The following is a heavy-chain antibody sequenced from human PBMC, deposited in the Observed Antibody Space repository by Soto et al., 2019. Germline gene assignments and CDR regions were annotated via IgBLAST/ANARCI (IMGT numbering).Heavy chain of an antibody. V-gene: IGHV3-9*01. J-gene: IGHJ3*02. CDR2: ISWNSGSI. CDR1: GFTFDDYA. Sequence: SGGSLRLSCAASGFTFDDYAVHWVRQAPGKVLEWVAGISWNSGSIGYADSVKCRLTISRDNAKNSLYLQMNSLRAEDTAFYYCAMRITMVRGVTHNDAFDXWGQGTMVTVS. D-gene: IGHD3-10*01. CDR3: AMRITMVRGVTHNDAFDX.